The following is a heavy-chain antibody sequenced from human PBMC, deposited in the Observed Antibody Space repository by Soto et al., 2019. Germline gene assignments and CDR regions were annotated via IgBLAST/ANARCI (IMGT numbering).Heavy chain of an antibody. J-gene: IGHJ4*02. CDR2: INHSGST. V-gene: IGHV4-34*01. CDR3: ARVRGWYPFDY. CDR1: GGSFSGYY. D-gene: IGHD6-19*01. Sequence: PSETLSLTCAVYGGSFSGYYWSWIRQPPGKGLEWIGEINHSGSTNYNPSLKSRVTISVDTSKNQFSLKLSSVTAADTAVYYCARVRGWYPFDYWGQGTLVTVSS.